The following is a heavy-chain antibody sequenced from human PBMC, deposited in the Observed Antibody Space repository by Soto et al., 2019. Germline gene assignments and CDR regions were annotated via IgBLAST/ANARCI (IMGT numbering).Heavy chain of an antibody. V-gene: IGHV3-73*01. D-gene: IGHD2-15*01. CDR3: TRHVDCSGGSCYSGYYYYMDV. CDR1: GFTFSDSA. Sequence: EVQLVESGGGLVQPGGSLKLSCAASGFTFSDSAMHWVRQASGKGLEWVGRIRSKPNTDATAYAASVKGRFTISRDDSKITAYLQMNSIKTEDTAVYYCTRHVDCSGGSCYSGYYYYMDVWGKGPTVTVSS. J-gene: IGHJ6*03. CDR2: IRSKPNTDAT.